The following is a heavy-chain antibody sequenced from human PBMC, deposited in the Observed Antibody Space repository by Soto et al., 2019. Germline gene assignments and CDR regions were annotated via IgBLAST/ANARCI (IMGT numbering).Heavy chain of an antibody. Sequence: AASVKVSCTVSGYTLTELSMHWVRQPPSKGLEWMGGFDPEDGETLYAPKFLDRLTMTEAKSTNTAYMEMRSLRSDDTAVYYCAAGVTVGRWGQGTRVTVSS. J-gene: IGHJ4*02. D-gene: IGHD2-21*02. CDR2: FDPEDGET. CDR1: GYTLTELS. CDR3: AAGVTVGR. V-gene: IGHV1-24*01.